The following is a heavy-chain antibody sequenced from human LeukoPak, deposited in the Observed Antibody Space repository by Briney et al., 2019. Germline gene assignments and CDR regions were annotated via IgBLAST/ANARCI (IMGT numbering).Heavy chain of an antibody. CDR3: ARGAYSGSYYDYYYYMDV. CDR2: IIPIFGTA. CDR1: GGTFSSYA. V-gene: IGHV1-69*05. J-gene: IGHJ6*03. Sequence: SVKVSCKASGGTFSSYAISWVRQAPGQGLDWMGGIIPIFGTANYAQKFQGRVTITTDESTSTAYMELSSLRSEDTAVYYCARGAYSGSYYDYYYYMDVWGKGTTVTVSS. D-gene: IGHD1-26*01.